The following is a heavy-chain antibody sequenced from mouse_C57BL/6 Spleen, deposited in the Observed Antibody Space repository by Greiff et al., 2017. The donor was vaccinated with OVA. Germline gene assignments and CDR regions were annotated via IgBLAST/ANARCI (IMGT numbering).Heavy chain of an antibody. CDR2: IDPSDSYT. J-gene: IGHJ2*01. D-gene: IGHD1-1*01. CDR3: ARREVDYYGSSLYYFDY. V-gene: IGHV1-69*01. Sequence: QVQLKQPGAELVMPGASVKLSCKASGYTFTSYWMHWVKQRPGQGLEWIGEIDPSDSYTNYNQKFKGKSTLTVDKSSSTAYMQLSSLTSEDSAVYYCARREVDYYGSSLYYFDYWGQGTTLTVSS. CDR1: GYTFTSYW.